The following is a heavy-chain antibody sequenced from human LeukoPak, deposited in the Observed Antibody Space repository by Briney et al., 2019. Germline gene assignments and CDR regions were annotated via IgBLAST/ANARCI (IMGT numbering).Heavy chain of an antibody. CDR2: IKEDGSET. Sequence: PGGPLTLSCVASAFALSSNWMSWVRQAPGKGLKWVASIKEDGSETYYVDSVKGRFTISRDNAKNSLFLQMNSLSAEDTAGYYCARDLHPRYYLPDAWGQGTLVTVSS. CDR3: ARDLHPRYYLPDA. J-gene: IGHJ5*02. D-gene: IGHD1-26*01. CDR1: AFALSSNW. V-gene: IGHV3-7*04.